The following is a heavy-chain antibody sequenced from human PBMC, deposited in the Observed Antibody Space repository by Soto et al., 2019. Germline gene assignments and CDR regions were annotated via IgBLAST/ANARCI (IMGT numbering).Heavy chain of an antibody. J-gene: IGHJ4*02. D-gene: IGHD2-15*01. V-gene: IGHV4-4*02. CDR2: IYHDGNT. CDR1: GGSISSSNW. Sequence: QVQLQESGPGLVKPSGTLSLTCAVSGGSISSSNWWSWVRQPPGNGLEWFGEIYHDGNTHYNPSLKGRVAMSVDKSANHFALELNSVTAAVTAVYYCAKVDGGGYWGQGPLVIVSS. CDR3: AKVDGGGY.